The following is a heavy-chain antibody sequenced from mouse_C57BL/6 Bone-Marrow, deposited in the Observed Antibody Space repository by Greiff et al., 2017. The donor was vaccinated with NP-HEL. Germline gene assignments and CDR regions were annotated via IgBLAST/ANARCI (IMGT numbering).Heavy chain of an antibody. CDR2: INPNNGGT. D-gene: IGHD2-2*01. CDR3: ARGRGYYGYFDV. J-gene: IGHJ1*03. CDR1: GYTFTDYY. Sequence: EVQLHQSGPELVKPGASVKISCKASGYTFTDYYMNWVKQSHGKSLEWIGDINPNNGGTSYNQKFKGKATLTVDKSSSTAYMELRSLTSEDSAVYYCARGRGYYGYFDVWGTGTTVTVSS. V-gene: IGHV1-26*01.